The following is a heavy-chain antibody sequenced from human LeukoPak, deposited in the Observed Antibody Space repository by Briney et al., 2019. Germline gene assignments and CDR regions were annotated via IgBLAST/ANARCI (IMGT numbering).Heavy chain of an antibody. CDR1: GYTFTSYG. CDR2: ISAYNGNT. J-gene: IGHJ4*02. D-gene: IGHD5-12*01. CDR3: ARFTQSDRYSGYYADWGPSYYFDY. Sequence: GASVKVSCKASGYTFTSYGISWVRQAPGQGLEWMGWISAYNGNTNYAQKLQGRVTMTTDTSTSTAYMELRSLRSDDTAVYYCARFTQSDRYSGYYADWGPSYYFDYWGQGTLVTVSS. V-gene: IGHV1-18*01.